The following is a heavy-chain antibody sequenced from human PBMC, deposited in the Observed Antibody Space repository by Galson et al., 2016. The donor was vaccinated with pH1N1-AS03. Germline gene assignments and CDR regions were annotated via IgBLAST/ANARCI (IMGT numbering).Heavy chain of an antibody. CDR1: GFTFRNFG. V-gene: IGHV3-30*18. Sequence: SLRLSCAASGFTFRNFGMHWVRQAPGKGPEWVGVISHDETGEWYADSVKGRFTISRDDSKNTLYLQMNSLRAEDTALYNCAKDLTGGWSLDYWGQGTLVTVSS. J-gene: IGHJ4*02. D-gene: IGHD6-19*01. CDR3: AKDLTGGWSLDY. CDR2: ISHDETGE.